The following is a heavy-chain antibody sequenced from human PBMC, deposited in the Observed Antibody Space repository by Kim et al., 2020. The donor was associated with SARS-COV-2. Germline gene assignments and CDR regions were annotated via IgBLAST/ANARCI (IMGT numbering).Heavy chain of an antibody. CDR2: ISGDGDST. J-gene: IGHJ4*02. CDR3: AKMSRGSGWPHSFDS. CDR1: GFTFEDYA. D-gene: IGHD6-19*01. V-gene: IGHV3-43*02. Sequence: GGSLRLSCAASGFTFEDYAMHWVRQVPGKSLEWVSLISGDGDSTSYADSVKGRFTISRDNSKNSLYLRMNSLRNEDYALYYCAKMSRGSGWPHSFDSWGQGTLAT.